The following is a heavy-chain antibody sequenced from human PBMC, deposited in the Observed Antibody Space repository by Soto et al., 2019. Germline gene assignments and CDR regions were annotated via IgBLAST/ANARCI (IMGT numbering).Heavy chain of an antibody. V-gene: IGHV4-38-2*02. Sequence: TLSLTCNVSGFAISRGYYWSWVRQSPGKGLEWIGSIYPSVSSYHNPSLETRLTLSIDTSKNQFTLKLASVTAADTALYYCAREKVGTTFFDNWGKGIQVTVS. CDR1: GFAISRGYY. CDR2: IYPSVSS. CDR3: AREKVGTTFFDN. J-gene: IGHJ4*02. D-gene: IGHD1-1*01.